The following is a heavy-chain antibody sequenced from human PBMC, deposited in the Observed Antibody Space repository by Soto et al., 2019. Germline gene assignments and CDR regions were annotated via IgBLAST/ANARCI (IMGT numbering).Heavy chain of an antibody. CDR2: FIPIFGTA. Sequence: SVKVSCKASGGTFSSYAISWVRQAPGQGLEWMGGFIPIFGTANYAQKFQGRVTITADESTSTAYMELSSLRSEDTAVYYCARAYYDFWSGYRDTPYYYYGMDVWGQGTTVTVSS. CDR3: ARAYYDFWSGYRDTPYYYYGMDV. J-gene: IGHJ6*02. D-gene: IGHD3-3*01. V-gene: IGHV1-69*13. CDR1: GGTFSSYA.